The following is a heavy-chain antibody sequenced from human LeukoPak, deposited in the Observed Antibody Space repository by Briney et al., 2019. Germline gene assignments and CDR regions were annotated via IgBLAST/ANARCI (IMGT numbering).Heavy chain of an antibody. V-gene: IGHV3-48*03. Sequence: GGSLRLSCAASGFTFSSYEMNWVRQAPGKGLEWVSYISSSGSTIYYADSVKGRFTISRGNAKNSLYLQMNSLRAEDTAVYYCARDVGYYYGMDVWGKGTTVTVSS. D-gene: IGHD1-26*01. CDR2: ISSSGSTI. CDR3: ARDVGYYYGMDV. CDR1: GFTFSSYE. J-gene: IGHJ6*04.